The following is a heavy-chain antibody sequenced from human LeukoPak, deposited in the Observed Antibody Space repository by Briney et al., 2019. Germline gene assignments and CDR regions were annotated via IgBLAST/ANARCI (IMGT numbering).Heavy chain of an antibody. Sequence: PGGSLRLSCAASGLTVSNNYMSWVRQAPGKGLEWVSVIYGGGSTFYADSVQGRFTISRDNSKNTLYLQMNSLRVEDTAFYYCARSNYGDWHFDLWAVAPWSLSPQ. CDR3: ARSNYGDWHFDL. CDR2: IYGGGST. D-gene: IGHD3-10*01. CDR1: GLTVSNNY. V-gene: IGHV3-53*01. J-gene: IGHJ2*01.